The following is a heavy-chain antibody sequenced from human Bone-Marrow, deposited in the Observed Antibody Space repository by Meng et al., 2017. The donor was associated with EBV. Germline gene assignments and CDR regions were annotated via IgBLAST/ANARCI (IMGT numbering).Heavy chain of an antibody. CDR2: IKSKTDGGTT. CDR1: GVTFSNAW. CDR3: TTGRHYYDSSGKGDY. D-gene: IGHD3-22*01. Sequence: EVQLVESGGGLVKPGGSLRLSCAASGVTFSNAWMSWVRQAPGKGLEWVGRIKSKTDGGTTDYAAPVKGRFTISRDDSKNTLYLQMNSLKTEDTAVYYCTTGRHYYDSSGKGDYWGQGTLVTVSS. V-gene: IGHV3-15*01. J-gene: IGHJ4*02.